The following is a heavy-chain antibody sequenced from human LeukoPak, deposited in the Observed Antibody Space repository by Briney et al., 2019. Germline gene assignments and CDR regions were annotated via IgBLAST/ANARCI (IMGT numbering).Heavy chain of an antibody. V-gene: IGHV3-30-3*01. D-gene: IGHD1-26*01. CDR1: GFTFSSYA. CDR3: ARDNEGGSYLPDY. J-gene: IGHJ4*02. Sequence: PGGSLRLSCAASGFTFSSYAMHWVRQAPGKGLEWVAVISYDGSNKYYADSVKGRFTISRDNSKNTLYLQMNSLRAEDTAVYYCARDNEGGSYLPDYWGQGTLVTVSS. CDR2: ISYDGSNK.